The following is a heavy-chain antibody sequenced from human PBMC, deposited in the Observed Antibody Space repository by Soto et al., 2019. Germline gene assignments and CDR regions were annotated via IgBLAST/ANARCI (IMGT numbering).Heavy chain of an antibody. Sequence: PSETLSLTCTVSGGSVSSYYWSWIRQPPGKGLEYIGYIYYSGGTNYNPSLKSRVTISVDTSKNQFSLKVISVIAADTAVYYCARLPGAGRPPYGMDVWGQGTTVTVSS. CDR1: GGSVSSYY. V-gene: IGHV4-59*02. J-gene: IGHJ6*02. CDR3: ARLPGAGRPPYGMDV. CDR2: IYYSGGT. D-gene: IGHD6-6*01.